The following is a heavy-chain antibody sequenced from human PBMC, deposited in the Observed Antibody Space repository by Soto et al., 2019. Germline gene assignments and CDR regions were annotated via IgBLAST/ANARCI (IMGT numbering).Heavy chain of an antibody. CDR3: ARVGCGGDCLYYYYGMDV. D-gene: IGHD2-21*02. CDR1: GGSISSYY. J-gene: IGHJ6*02. V-gene: IGHV4-59*01. Sequence: QAQLQESGPGLVKPSETLSLTCTVSGGSISSYYWSWIRQPPGKGLEWIGYIYYSGSTNYNPSLKSRVTISVDTSKNQFSLKLSSVTAADTAVYYCARVGCGGDCLYYYYGMDVWGQGTTVTVSS. CDR2: IYYSGST.